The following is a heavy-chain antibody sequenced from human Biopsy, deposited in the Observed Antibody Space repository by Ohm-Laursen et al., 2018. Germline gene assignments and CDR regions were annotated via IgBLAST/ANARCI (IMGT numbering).Heavy chain of an antibody. CDR2: IYYSGST. Sequence: TLSLTCTVSGGSISSDYWSWIWQTPGKGLEWIGYIYYSGSTNYNPSLKSRVTISVDTSKNQFSLKLRSVTAADTAVYYCAREAAIIDPRTRAFDYWGQGTLVTVSS. J-gene: IGHJ4*02. CDR3: AREAAIIDPRTRAFDY. D-gene: IGHD6-25*01. V-gene: IGHV4-59*01. CDR1: GGSISSDY.